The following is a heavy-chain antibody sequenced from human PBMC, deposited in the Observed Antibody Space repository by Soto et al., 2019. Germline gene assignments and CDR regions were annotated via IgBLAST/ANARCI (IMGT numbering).Heavy chain of an antibody. J-gene: IGHJ5*02. Sequence: QVQLQESGPGLVKPSQTLSLTCTVSGGSISSGGYYWSWIRQHPRKGLEWIGYIYYSGSTYYNPSIKSRVTISVDTSKNQFSLKLRSVTAADTAVYYCARGREDIVVVPAAPGFDPWGQGTLVTVSS. D-gene: IGHD2-2*01. CDR3: ARGREDIVVVPAAPGFDP. CDR2: IYYSGST. CDR1: GGSISSGGYY. V-gene: IGHV4-31*03.